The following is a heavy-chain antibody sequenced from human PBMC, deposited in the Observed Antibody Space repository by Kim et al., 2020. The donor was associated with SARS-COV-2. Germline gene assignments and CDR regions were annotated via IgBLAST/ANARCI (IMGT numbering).Heavy chain of an antibody. CDR3: ARLIAVAGIDY. CDR2: IYYSGST. V-gene: IGHV4-39*01. J-gene: IGHJ4*02. D-gene: IGHD6-19*01. CDR1: GGSISSSSYY. Sequence: SETLSLTCTVSGGSISSSSYYWGWIRQPPGKGLEWIGSIYYSGSTYYNPSLKSRVTISVDTSKNQFSLKLSSVTAADTAVYYCARLIAVAGIDYWGQGTL.